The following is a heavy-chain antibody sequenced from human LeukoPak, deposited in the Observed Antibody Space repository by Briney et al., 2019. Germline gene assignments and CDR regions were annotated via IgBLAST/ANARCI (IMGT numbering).Heavy chain of an antibody. CDR2: IKQDGTDK. Sequence: GGSLRLSCAASGFTVSSYWMTWVRQAPGKELEWVANIKQDGTDKYYVDSVKGRFTISRDNAKNSLFLQLGSLRADDTAVYYCARASMGGRDYHLDSGGEGTLVTVSS. J-gene: IGHJ4*02. CDR3: ARASMGGRDYHLDS. D-gene: IGHD4/OR15-4a*01. CDR1: GFTVSSYW. V-gene: IGHV3-7*01.